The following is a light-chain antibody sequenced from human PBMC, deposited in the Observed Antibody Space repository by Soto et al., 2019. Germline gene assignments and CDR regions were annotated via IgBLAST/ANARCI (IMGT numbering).Light chain of an antibody. Sequence: DIQMTQSPSSLSASVGDRVTITCRANQSISNYLNWYQQEPGKAPKLLIYAASSLESGVPSRFSGGGSGTDFTLTISSLQPEDFATYYCQQTYSTPTWTFGQGTKVDIK. CDR2: AAS. V-gene: IGKV1-39*01. CDR1: QSISNY. CDR3: QQTYSTPTWT. J-gene: IGKJ1*01.